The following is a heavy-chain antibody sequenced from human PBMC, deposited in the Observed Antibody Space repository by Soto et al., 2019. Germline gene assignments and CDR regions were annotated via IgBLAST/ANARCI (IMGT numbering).Heavy chain of an antibody. J-gene: IGHJ4*02. D-gene: IGHD3-10*01. Sequence: QVQLVESGGGVVQPGRSLRLSCAASGFTFSSYGMHWVRQAPGKGLEWVAVIWYDGRNKNYADSVKGRFTISRDNCXDTVYLQMNSLRAEDTAVYYCARDGSYFYGSGAPYWGQGTLVTVSS. V-gene: IGHV3-33*01. CDR1: GFTFSSYG. CDR3: ARDGSYFYGSGAPY. CDR2: IWYDGRNK.